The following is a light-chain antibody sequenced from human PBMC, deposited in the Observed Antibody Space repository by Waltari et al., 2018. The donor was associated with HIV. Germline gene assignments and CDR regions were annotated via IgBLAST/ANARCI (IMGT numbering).Light chain of an antibody. CDR2: EVT. CDR1: SSDIRAYDF. V-gene: IGLV2-8*01. J-gene: IGLJ3*02. Sequence: QSALTQPPSASGSLGHSATISSPGSSSDIRAYDFVSWFQQHPQSTPKLLLYEVTRRPSTGSDRFSGSRSGKTAFLTVAGLQPDDEATYFCSSYGDSLRVLFGGGTNVTVL. CDR3: SSYGDSLRVL.